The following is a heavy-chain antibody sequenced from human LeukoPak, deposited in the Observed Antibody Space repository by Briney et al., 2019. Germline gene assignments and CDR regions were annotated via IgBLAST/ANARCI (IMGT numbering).Heavy chain of an antibody. CDR3: AKEGTPHVSTWYDL. CDR1: GVTLSPYG. CDR2: ISYEGGTQ. J-gene: IGHJ5*02. Sequence: PGGSLRLSCAASGVTLSPYGMHWVRQAPGKGLEWVAVISYEGGTQHYADSVKGRFIISRDNPRNTLYPQMNILRTEDTAVYYCAKEGTPHVSTWYDLWGQGTQVIVSS. V-gene: IGHV3-30*18. D-gene: IGHD3-10*01.